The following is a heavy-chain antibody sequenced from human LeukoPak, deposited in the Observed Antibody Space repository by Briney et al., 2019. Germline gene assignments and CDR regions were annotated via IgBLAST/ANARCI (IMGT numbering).Heavy chain of an antibody. V-gene: IGHV3-64*01. CDR1: GFTFSSYA. CDR2: ISSNGGST. Sequence: GGSLRLPCAASGFTFSSYAMHCVRQAPGKGLEYVSAISSNGGSTYYANSVKGRFTISRDNSKNTLYLQMGSLRAEDMAVYYCARDKASGLRYFDWLTDPWGQGTLVTVSS. CDR3: ARDKASGLRYFDWLTDP. D-gene: IGHD3-9*01. J-gene: IGHJ5*02.